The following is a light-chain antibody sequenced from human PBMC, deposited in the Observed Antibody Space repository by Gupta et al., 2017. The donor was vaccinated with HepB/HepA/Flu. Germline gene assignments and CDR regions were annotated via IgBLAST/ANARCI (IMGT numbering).Light chain of an antibody. V-gene: IGKV3-20*01. CDR3: QHYCSSWT. CDR1: QSVSSSY. J-gene: IGKJ1*01. CDR2: GAA. Sequence: EIVLTQSPGTLSLSLGERATLSCRASQSVSSSYLAWYQQKPGQAPRLLIYGAASRAIGIPDRFSGSGEGTDFTLTSSRREAEDCAVYYGQHYCSSWTFGQGTKVEIK.